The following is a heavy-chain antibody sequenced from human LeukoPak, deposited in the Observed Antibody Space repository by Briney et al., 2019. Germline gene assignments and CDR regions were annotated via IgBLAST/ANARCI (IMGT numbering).Heavy chain of an antibody. J-gene: IGHJ3*02. CDR1: GFTFTSYA. CDR2: ISYDGSNK. Sequence: PGGSLRLSCAASGFTFTSYAMHWVRQAPGKGLEWVAVISYDGSNKYYADSVKGRFTISKDNSKNTLYLQMNSLRAEDTAVYYCAGDQAYYYDSSEAFDIWGQGTMVTVSS. D-gene: IGHD3-22*01. V-gene: IGHV3-30-3*01. CDR3: AGDQAYYYDSSEAFDI.